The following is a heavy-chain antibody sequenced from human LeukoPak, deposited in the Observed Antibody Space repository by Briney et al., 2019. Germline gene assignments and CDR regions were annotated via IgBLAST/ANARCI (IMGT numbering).Heavy chain of an antibody. J-gene: IGHJ4*02. D-gene: IGHD6-13*01. V-gene: IGHV3-48*04. CDR2: ISSSGNSI. Sequence: GGSLRLSCAASGFTFNTYAMNWVRQAPGKGLEWVSYISSSGNSIYQADSVRGRFTISRDNAKKSLYLQMNSLRAEDTAVYYCASPSITSPGTFDYWGQGTLVTVSS. CDR1: GFTFNTYA. CDR3: ASPSITSPGTFDY.